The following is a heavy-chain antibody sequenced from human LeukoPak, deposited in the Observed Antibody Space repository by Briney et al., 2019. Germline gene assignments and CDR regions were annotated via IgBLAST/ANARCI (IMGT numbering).Heavy chain of an antibody. CDR2: ISSSSSYI. D-gene: IGHD2-2*01. CDR1: GFTFSSYG. V-gene: IGHV3-21*01. Sequence: PGGSLRLSCAASGFTFSSYGMNWVRQAPGKGLEWVSSISSSSSYIYYADSVKGRFTISRDNAKNSLYLQMNSLRAEDTAVYYCARVEQYCSSTSCPDKVYDYWGQGTLVTVSS. J-gene: IGHJ4*02. CDR3: ARVEQYCSSTSCPDKVYDY.